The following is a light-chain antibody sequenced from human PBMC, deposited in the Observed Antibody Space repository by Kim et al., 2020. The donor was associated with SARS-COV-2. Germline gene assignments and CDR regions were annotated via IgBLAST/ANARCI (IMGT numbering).Light chain of an antibody. CDR1: SLKDYY. CDR2: LEA. V-gene: IGLV3-19*01. J-gene: IGLJ2*01. CDR3: SSRDRNGNHVL. Sequence: SSELTQDPAVSVALGQTVTITCQGDSLKDYYASWFRQKPGQAPLLVIYLEANRPSGIPDRFSASNSGDTASLTITGAQAEDEADYYCSSRDRNGNHVLFGGGTKVTGL.